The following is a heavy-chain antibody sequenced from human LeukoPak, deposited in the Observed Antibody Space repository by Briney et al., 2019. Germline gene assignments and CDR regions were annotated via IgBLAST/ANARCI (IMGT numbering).Heavy chain of an antibody. J-gene: IGHJ4*02. CDR2: ISYDGGNK. CDR3: AKDVSYDFWFDC. V-gene: IGHV3-30*18. Sequence: GGSLRLSCAASGFTFSSYGMHWVRQAPGKGLEWVAVISYDGGNKYYADSVKGRFTISRDNSKNTLYLQMNSLRAEDTAVYYCAKDVSYDFWFDCWGQGTLVTVSS. D-gene: IGHD3-3*01. CDR1: GFTFSSYG.